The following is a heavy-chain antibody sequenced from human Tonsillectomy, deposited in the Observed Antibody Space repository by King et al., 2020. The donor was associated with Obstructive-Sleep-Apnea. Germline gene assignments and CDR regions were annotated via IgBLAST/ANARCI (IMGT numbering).Heavy chain of an antibody. CDR2: FRSKASGGTP. D-gene: IGHD3-22*01. CDR3: TRALYYYDSSGYYYSFGY. V-gene: IGHV3-49*03. Sequence: VQLVESGGGLVQPGRSLRLSCTASGFTFGDYALSWFRQAPGKGLEWVGFFRSKASGGTPEYAASVKGRFTISRDDSKSIAYLQMNSLKTEDTAVYYCTRALYYYDSSGYYYSFGYWGQGTLVTVSS. CDR1: GFTFGDYA. J-gene: IGHJ4*02.